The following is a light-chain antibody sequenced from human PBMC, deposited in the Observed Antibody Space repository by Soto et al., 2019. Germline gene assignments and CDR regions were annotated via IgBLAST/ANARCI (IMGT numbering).Light chain of an antibody. CDR1: NSNIGSNF. J-gene: IGLJ2*01. Sequence: QSVLTQPPSVSAAPGQKVTISCSGSNSNIGSNFLSWYQQFPGTAPKLLIYDTDKRPSGIPDRFSGSKSGTSATLGITGLQTGDEADYYCGTWDNSLSVHVFGGGTQLTVL. CDR2: DTD. V-gene: IGLV1-51*01. CDR3: GTWDNSLSVHV.